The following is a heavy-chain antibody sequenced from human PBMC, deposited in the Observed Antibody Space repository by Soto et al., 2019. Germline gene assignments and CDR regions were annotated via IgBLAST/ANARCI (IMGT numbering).Heavy chain of an antibody. D-gene: IGHD3-22*01. CDR2: ISPNGNNQ. CDR3: ASGAAFYYDTSRY. V-gene: IGHV3-30-3*01. J-gene: IGHJ4*02. CDR1: GFSFSVYA. Sequence: GGSLRLSCAAPGFSFSVYALHWIRQAPGEGLEWVAVISPNGNNQYYADSVKGRFTISRDTSKSTLSLQMTSLRPEDAAVYYCASGAAFYYDTSRYWGQGTLVTVSS.